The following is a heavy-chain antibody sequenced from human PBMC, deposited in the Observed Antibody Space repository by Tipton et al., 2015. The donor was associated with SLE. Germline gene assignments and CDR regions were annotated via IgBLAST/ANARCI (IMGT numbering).Heavy chain of an antibody. J-gene: IGHJ4*02. D-gene: IGHD5-24*01. CDR1: GGSFSGYY. V-gene: IGHV4-34*01. Sequence: LRLSCAVYGGSFSGYYWSWIRQPPGKGLEWIGEINHSGSTNYNPSLKSRVTISVDTSKNQFSLKLSSVTAADTAVYYCARGVIMATPDYWGQGTLVTVSS. CDR3: ARGVIMATPDY. CDR2: INHSGST.